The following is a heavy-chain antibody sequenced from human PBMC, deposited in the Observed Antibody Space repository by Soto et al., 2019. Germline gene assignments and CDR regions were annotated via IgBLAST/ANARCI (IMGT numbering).Heavy chain of an antibody. CDR3: AREIGRGAAQTSYMDV. Sequence: EVQLVESGGGLVQPGGSLRLSCAASGFTVSSNYMSWVRQAPGKGLEWVSVIYSGGSTFYADSVKGRFTISRDNSKNTVYLQMKSLGAEDAGVYYCAREIGRGAAQTSYMDVWGKGTTVTVS. CDR1: GFTVSSNY. D-gene: IGHD6-6*01. V-gene: IGHV3-66*01. CDR2: IYSGGST. J-gene: IGHJ6*03.